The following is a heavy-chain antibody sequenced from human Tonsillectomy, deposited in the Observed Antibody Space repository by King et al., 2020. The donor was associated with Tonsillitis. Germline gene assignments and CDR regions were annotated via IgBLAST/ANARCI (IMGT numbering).Heavy chain of an antibody. J-gene: IGHJ4*02. Sequence: QLQESGPRVVKPSETLSLTCTVSGGSISSSDHFWAWIRQPPGKGLEWIGYMYYSGSIFYNPSLKSRITISGGTSANRFSLKLSSVTAADTAVYFCARYVNGSFDYWGQGALVTVSS. D-gene: IGHD1-1*01. CDR2: MYYSGSI. CDR3: ARYVNGSFDY. CDR1: GGSISSSDHF. V-gene: IGHV4-39*01.